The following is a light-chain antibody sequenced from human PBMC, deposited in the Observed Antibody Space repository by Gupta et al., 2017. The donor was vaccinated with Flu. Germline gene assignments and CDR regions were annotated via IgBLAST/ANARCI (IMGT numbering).Light chain of an antibody. CDR2: RND. J-gene: IGLJ2*01. CDR1: TSNIGKNY. Sequence: VTIACSGNTSNIGKNYVYWCQQFPGAAPKLLVYRNDHRPSGVPDRFSGSKSGTSASLAISGLRSEDEADYHCAAWDDRLSGVVFGGGTKLTVL. V-gene: IGLV1-47*01. CDR3: AAWDDRLSGVV.